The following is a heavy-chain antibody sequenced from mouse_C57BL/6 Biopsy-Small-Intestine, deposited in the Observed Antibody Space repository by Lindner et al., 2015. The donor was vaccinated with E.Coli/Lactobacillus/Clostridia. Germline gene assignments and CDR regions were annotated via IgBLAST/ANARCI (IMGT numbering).Heavy chain of an antibody. CDR3: ARAPSDATPYSY. Sequence: SVKVSCKASGYTFTTYAMHWVRQAPGQRLEWMGWIDAGNGNAIYSPKFRDRVTITRDTSASTAYMELSSLRSEDTAVYFCARAPSDATPYSYWGQGTLVTVSS. V-gene: IGHV1-84*02. CDR2: IDAGNGNA. J-gene: IGHJ4*01. CDR1: GYTFTTYA. D-gene: IGHD1-1*01.